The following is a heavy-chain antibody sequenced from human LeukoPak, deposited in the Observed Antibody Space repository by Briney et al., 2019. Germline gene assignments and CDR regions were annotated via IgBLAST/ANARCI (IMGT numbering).Heavy chain of an antibody. CDR2: INHSGST. CDR1: GGSFSGYY. J-gene: IGHJ4*02. V-gene: IGHV4-34*01. CDR3: ARRVVRGVTARTFDY. Sequence: PSETLSLTCAVYGGSFSGYYWSWIRQPPGKGLEGIGEINHSGSTYYNPSLKSRVTISVDTSKNQFSLKVRSVTAADTAVYYCARRVVRGVTARTFDYWGQEALVTVYS. D-gene: IGHD3-10*01.